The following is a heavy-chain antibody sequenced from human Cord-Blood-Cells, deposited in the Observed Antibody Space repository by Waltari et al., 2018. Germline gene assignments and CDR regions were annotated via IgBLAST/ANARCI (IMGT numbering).Heavy chain of an antibody. CDR2: IIPIFGTA. Sequence: QVQLVQSGAEVKKSGSSVRVSCNASDGTFSSYAISWVRQAPGQGLEWMGGIIPIFGTANYAQKFQGRVTITADESTSTAYMELSSLRSEDTAVYYCASVGRYCSGGSCYFDYWGQGTLVTVSS. CDR3: ASVGRYCSGGSCYFDY. D-gene: IGHD2-15*01. CDR1: DGTFSSYA. V-gene: IGHV1-69*01. J-gene: IGHJ4*02.